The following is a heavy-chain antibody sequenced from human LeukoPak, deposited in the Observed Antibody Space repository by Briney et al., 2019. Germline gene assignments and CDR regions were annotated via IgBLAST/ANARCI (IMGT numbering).Heavy chain of an antibody. CDR3: AKEEVISGNHGVYFDY. D-gene: IGHD3-22*01. CDR2: IRYDGNSN. Sequence: GGSLRLSCAASGFTFRSYGMHWVRQAPGKGLEWVAFIRYDGNSNYYADSVKGRFTISRDNSRSTLYLQKNRLRAEDTAVYYCAKEEVISGNHGVYFDYWGQGTLVTVSS. CDR1: GFTFRSYG. V-gene: IGHV3-30*02. J-gene: IGHJ4*02.